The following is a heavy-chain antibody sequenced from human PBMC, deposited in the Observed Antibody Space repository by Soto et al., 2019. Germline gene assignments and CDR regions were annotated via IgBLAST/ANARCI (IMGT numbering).Heavy chain of an antibody. CDR3: AGGWGMVCDY. CDR2: INHSGST. J-gene: IGHJ4*02. Sequence: QVQLQQWGAGLLKPSETLSLTCAVYGGSFSGYYWSWIRQPPGKGLEWIGEINHSGSTNYNPSLXRXVXIXIDTSKNQFHLKVSSVTAADAAVYYCAGGWGMVCDYWGQGTLVTVSS. CDR1: GGSFSGYY. D-gene: IGHD2-8*01. V-gene: IGHV4-34*01.